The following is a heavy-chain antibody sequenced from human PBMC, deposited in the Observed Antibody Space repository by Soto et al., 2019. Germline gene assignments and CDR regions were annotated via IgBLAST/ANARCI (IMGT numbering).Heavy chain of an antibody. Sequence: EVQLLESGGDLVQPGGSLRLVCATSGFTFSNSGMRWVRQAPGQGLEWVSSIGPSGNTYYSDAVKGRFTTSRDISKNTLFLQMDSLRAEDTATYYCAKILHNSDYKVMDVWGQGTTVSVPS. CDR1: GFTFSNSG. D-gene: IGHD1-1*01. CDR2: IGPSGNT. J-gene: IGHJ6*02. V-gene: IGHV3-23*01. CDR3: AKILHNSDYKVMDV.